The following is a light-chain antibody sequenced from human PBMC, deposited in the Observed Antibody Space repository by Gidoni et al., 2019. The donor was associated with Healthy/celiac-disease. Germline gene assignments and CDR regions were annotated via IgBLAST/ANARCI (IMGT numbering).Light chain of an antibody. CDR3: QQYYSTPIT. J-gene: IGKJ5*01. V-gene: IGKV4-1*01. CDR2: WAS. Sequence: DIVMTQSPDSLAVSLSDSATINYLAWYQQKPGQPPKLLIYWASTRESVVPDRFSGSGSGTVFTPTISSLQAEDVAVYYCQQYYSTPITFGQGTRLEIK.